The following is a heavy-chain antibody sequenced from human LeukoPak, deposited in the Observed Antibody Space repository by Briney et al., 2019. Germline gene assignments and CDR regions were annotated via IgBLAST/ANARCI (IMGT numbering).Heavy chain of an antibody. V-gene: IGHV3-30-3*01. J-gene: IGHJ4*02. Sequence: GRSLRLSCAASGFTFSSYAMHWVRQAPGKGLEWVAVISYDGSNKYYADSVKGRFTISRDNSKNTLYLQMNSLRAEDTAVYYCAKAIVQGPYCFDYWGQGTLVTVSS. CDR1: GFTFSSYA. D-gene: IGHD2-15*01. CDR2: ISYDGSNK. CDR3: AKAIVQGPYCFDY.